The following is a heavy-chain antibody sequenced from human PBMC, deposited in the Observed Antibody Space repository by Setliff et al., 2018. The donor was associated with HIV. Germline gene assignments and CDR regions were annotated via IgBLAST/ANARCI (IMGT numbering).Heavy chain of an antibody. J-gene: IGHJ3*02. CDR2: IDNSGNT. D-gene: IGHD4-17*01. Sequence: PSETLSLTCAVSGVSISAYFWSWIRQSPEKGLEWIGYIDNSGNTNYSPSLKSRITSRDNSKNTLYLQMNSLRAEDTAVYYCAKPMTTVTTAAFDIWGQGTMVTVSS. V-gene: IGHV4-59*01. CDR3: AKPMTTVTTAAFDI. CDR1: GVSISAYF.